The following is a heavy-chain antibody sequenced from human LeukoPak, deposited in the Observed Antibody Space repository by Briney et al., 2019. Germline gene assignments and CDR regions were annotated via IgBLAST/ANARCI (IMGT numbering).Heavy chain of an antibody. Sequence: GGSLRLSCAASGFTFSSYGMHWIRQAPGKGLEWVALISYDGSNKYFADSVKGRFTISRDNSKNTLYLQMHSLRAEDTAVYYCAKDNVAAAGRYFDYWGQGTLVTVSS. J-gene: IGHJ4*02. CDR1: GFTFSSYG. CDR3: AKDNVAAAGRYFDY. D-gene: IGHD6-13*01. V-gene: IGHV3-30*18. CDR2: ISYDGSNK.